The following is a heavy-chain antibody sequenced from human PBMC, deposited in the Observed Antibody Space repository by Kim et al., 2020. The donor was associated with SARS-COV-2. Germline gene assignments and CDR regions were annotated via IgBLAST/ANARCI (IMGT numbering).Heavy chain of an antibody. J-gene: IGHJ4*02. D-gene: IGHD3-22*01. CDR3: ASQKTYYYDSSGYYYPDYFDY. V-gene: IGHV4-30-2*01. CDR2: IYHSGST. CDR1: GGSISSGGYS. Sequence: SETLSLTCAVSGGSISSGGYSWSWIRQPPGKGLEWIGYIYHSGSTYYNPSLKSRVTISVDRSKNQFSLKLSSVTAADTAVYYCASQKTYYYDSSGYYYPDYFDYWGQGTLVTVSS.